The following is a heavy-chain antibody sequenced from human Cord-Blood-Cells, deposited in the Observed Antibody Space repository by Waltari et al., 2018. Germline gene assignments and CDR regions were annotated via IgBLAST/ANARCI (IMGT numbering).Heavy chain of an antibody. J-gene: IGHJ6*03. V-gene: IGHV4-30-4*08. CDR1: GGSISSGDYY. Sequence: QVQLQESGPGLVTPSQPLSLTCTVSGGSISSGDYYWSQTRQPPGMGLEWIGYIYYSGSTYYNPSLKSRVTISVDTSKNQFSLKLSSVTAADTAVYYCARVGCSGGSCYYYYYYYMDVWGKGTTVTVSS. D-gene: IGHD2-15*01. CDR2: IYYSGST. CDR3: ARVGCSGGSCYYYYYYYMDV.